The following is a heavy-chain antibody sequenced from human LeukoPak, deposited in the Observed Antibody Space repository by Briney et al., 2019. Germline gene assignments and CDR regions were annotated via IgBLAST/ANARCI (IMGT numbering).Heavy chain of an antibody. CDR1: GFTFSSYE. D-gene: IGHD2/OR15-2a*01. Sequence: GGSLRLSCAASGFTFSSYEMNWVRQAPGKGLEWVSYISSSGGITYHADSVKGRFTISRDNVKNTLYLQMNSLRAEDSGVYCCARPLWPDSWGQGTLVTVSS. CDR3: ARPLWPDS. J-gene: IGHJ4*02. CDR2: ISSSGGIT. V-gene: IGHV3-48*03.